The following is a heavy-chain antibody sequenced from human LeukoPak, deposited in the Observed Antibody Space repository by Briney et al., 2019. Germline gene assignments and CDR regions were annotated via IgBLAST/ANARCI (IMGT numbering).Heavy chain of an antibody. Sequence: GGSLRLSCAASGFTFSSYAMSWVRQTPGTGLEWVSAISGRGGSTFYAGSVKGRFTISGDNSKNTLYLQMNSLRAEDTALYYCAKVYSSGWYPGYFDYWGQGTLVTVSS. D-gene: IGHD6-19*01. CDR1: GFTFSSYA. J-gene: IGHJ4*02. CDR2: ISGRGGST. V-gene: IGHV3-23*01. CDR3: AKVYSSGWYPGYFDY.